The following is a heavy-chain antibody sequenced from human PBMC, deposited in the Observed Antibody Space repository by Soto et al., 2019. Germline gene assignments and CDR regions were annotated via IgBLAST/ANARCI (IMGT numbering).Heavy chain of an antibody. D-gene: IGHD3-10*01. Sequence: GGSLRLSCAASGFTFSSYWMHWVRQAPGKGLVWVSRINSDGSSTTYADSAKGRFTISRDNAKNTLYLEMNSLRAEDTAVYYCTREKERFGELPLGDNWGQGTLVTVSS. CDR3: TREKERFGELPLGDN. CDR1: GFTFSSYW. V-gene: IGHV3-74*01. CDR2: INSDGSST. J-gene: IGHJ4*02.